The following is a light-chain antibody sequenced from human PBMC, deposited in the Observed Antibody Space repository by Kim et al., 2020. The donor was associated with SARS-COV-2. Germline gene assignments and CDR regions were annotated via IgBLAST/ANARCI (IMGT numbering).Light chain of an antibody. CDR1: RSDIGSNT. CDR3: ASWNDGLSGPV. CDR2: SNE. V-gene: IGLV1-44*01. Sequence: GQRVTVSCSGGRSDIGSNTVNWYQQLPRKSPRVVIYSNEKRPAGGPGRFSGSRSGTSASLAISGLQSDDEADYFCASWNDGLSGPVFGGGTQLTVL. J-gene: IGLJ2*01.